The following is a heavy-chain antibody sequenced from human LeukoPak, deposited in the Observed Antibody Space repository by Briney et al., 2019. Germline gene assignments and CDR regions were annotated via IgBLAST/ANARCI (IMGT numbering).Heavy chain of an antibody. J-gene: IGHJ4*02. CDR2: IYHSGST. Sequence: PSETLSLTCTVSGGSISSGGYYWSWIRQPPGKGLERIGYIYHSGSTYYNPSLKSRVTISVDRSKNQFSLKLSSVTAADTAVYYCALETEDIVVVPAAIHWGQGTLVTVSS. CDR1: GGSISSGGYY. CDR3: ALETEDIVVVPAAIH. V-gene: IGHV4-30-2*01. D-gene: IGHD2-2*01.